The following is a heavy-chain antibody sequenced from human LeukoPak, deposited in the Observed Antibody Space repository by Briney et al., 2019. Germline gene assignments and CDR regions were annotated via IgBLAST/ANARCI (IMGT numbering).Heavy chain of an antibody. V-gene: IGHV1-69*13. D-gene: IGHD2-21*02. Sequence: EASVKVSCKASGGTFSSYAISWVRQAPGQGLEWMGGIIPIFGTANYAQKFQGRVTITADESTSTAYMELSSLRSEDTAVYYCARAYCGCDCYSPYYYGMDVWGKGTTVIVSS. CDR3: ARAYCGCDCYSPYYYGMDV. CDR1: GGTFSSYA. CDR2: IIPIFGTA. J-gene: IGHJ6*04.